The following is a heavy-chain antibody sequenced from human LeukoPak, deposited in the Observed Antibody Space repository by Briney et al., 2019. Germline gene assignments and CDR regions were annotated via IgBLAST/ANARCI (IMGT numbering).Heavy chain of an antibody. V-gene: IGHV3-23*01. CDR1: GFTFSSYA. J-gene: IGHJ4*02. Sequence: GGSLRLSCAASGFTFSSYAMSWVRQAPGKGLEWVSAINGSGGSTYYADSVKGRFTISRDNSKNTLYLQMNSLRAEDTAVYYCAKDLEYSYGYIDYWGQGTLVTVSS. D-gene: IGHD5-18*01. CDR2: INGSGGST. CDR3: AKDLEYSYGYIDY.